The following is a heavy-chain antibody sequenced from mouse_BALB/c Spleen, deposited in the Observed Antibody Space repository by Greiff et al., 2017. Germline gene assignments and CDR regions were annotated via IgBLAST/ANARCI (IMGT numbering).Heavy chain of an antibody. D-gene: IGHD3-1*01. CDR3: ARDIGATLSYWYFDV. Sequence: EVKLVESGGGLVQPGGSLRLSCATSGFTFTDYYMSWVRQPPGKALEWLGFIRNKANGYTTEYSASVKGRFTISRDNSQSILYLQMNTLRAEDSATYYCARDIGATLSYWYFDVWGAGTTVTVSS. CDR2: IRNKANGYTT. J-gene: IGHJ1*01. V-gene: IGHV7-3*02. CDR1: GFTFTDYY.